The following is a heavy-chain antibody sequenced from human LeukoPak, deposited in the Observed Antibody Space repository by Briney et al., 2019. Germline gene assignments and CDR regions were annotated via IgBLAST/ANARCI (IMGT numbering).Heavy chain of an antibody. CDR1: GGTFSSYA. Sequence: SVKVSCKASGGTFSSYAISWVRQAPGQGLEWMGGIIPIFGTANYAQKFQGRVTITTDESTSTAYMELSSLRSEDTAVYYCAREEVTCNYGNWFDPWGQGTLVTVSS. V-gene: IGHV1-69*05. J-gene: IGHJ5*02. D-gene: IGHD1-7*01. CDR3: AREEVTCNYGNWFDP. CDR2: IIPIFGTA.